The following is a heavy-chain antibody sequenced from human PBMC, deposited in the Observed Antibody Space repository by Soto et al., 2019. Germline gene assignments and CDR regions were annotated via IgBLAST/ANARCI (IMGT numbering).Heavy chain of an antibody. CDR3: ARLGGFYQSIDS. V-gene: IGHV4-59*08. D-gene: IGHD3-22*01. Sequence: SETLSLTCSVSGGSITSHYCSWFRQPPGKGLEWIGYIYYTGTTTYNPSIKSRVTISVDSSKNQFSLNLTSVSAADTAVYYCARLGGFYQSIDSWGQGTLVTVSS. J-gene: IGHJ5*01. CDR2: IYYTGTT. CDR1: GGSITSHY.